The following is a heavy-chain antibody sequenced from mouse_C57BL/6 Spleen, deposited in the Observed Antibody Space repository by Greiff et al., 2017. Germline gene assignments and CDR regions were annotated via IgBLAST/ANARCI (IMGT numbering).Heavy chain of an antibody. J-gene: IGHJ3*01. CDR1: GFNIKDYY. CDR2: IDPEDGDT. Sequence: VQLQQSGAELVRPGASVKLSCTASGFNIKDYYMHWVKQRPEQGLEWIGRIDPEDGDTEYAPKFPGKATMTADTSSNTAYLQLSSLTSEDTAVYYCTTEDYYGSSRFAYWGQGTLVTVSA. CDR3: TTEDYYGSSRFAY. V-gene: IGHV14-1*01. D-gene: IGHD1-1*01.